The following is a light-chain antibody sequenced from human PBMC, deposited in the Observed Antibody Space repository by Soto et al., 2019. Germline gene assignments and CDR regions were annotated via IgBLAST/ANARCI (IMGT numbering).Light chain of an antibody. V-gene: IGLV2-8*01. CDR2: EVT. J-gene: IGLJ1*01. Sequence: QSALAQPPSASGSPGQSVTISCTGTSSDIGKYNYVSWYQQHPGKAPKLLIYEVTKRPSGVPDRFSGSKSGNTASLTVSGLQAEDEADYYCSSYAGSNNSVFGTGTKLTVL. CDR3: SSYAGSNNSV. CDR1: SSDIGKYNY.